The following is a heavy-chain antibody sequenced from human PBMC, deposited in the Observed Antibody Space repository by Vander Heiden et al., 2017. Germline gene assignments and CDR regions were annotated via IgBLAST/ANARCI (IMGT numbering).Heavy chain of an antibody. V-gene: IGHV3-23*01. CDR2: ISGSGGRT. D-gene: IGHD3-10*01. CDR3: AKDLKRGDY. Sequence: EVQLLESGGGLVQPGGSLSLSCAASGFPFSSDAMSWVRQAPGKGLEWVSAISGSGGRTYYADSGKGRFTISRDNSKNTLYLQMNSLRAEDTAVYYCAKDLKRGDYWGQGTLVTVSS. J-gene: IGHJ4*02. CDR1: GFPFSSDA.